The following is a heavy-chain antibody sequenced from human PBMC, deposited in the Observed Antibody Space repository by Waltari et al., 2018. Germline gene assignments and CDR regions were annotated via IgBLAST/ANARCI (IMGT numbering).Heavy chain of an antibody. CDR3: AKYAFDI. V-gene: IGHV3-30*18. CDR1: GFTFSSSG. CDR2: ISYDGSNK. Sequence: QVQLVEPGGGVVQPGRSLCLSCDASGFTFSSSGMHWVRQAPGKGLEWVAVISYDGSNKYYADSVKGRFTISRDNSKNTLYLQMNSLRAEDTAVYYCAKYAFDIWGQGTMVTVSS. J-gene: IGHJ3*02.